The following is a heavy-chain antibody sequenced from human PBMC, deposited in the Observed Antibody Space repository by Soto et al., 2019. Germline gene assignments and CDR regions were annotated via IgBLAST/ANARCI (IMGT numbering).Heavy chain of an antibody. V-gene: IGHV1-69*01. CDR3: ARDYGVIAAGPVGMDV. Sequence: QVQLVQSGAEVKKPGSSVKVSCKASGGTFSSYAISWVRQAPGQGLEWMGGIIPIFGTANYAQEFQGRDTINADESTGTACMELSSLRSEDTAVYSCARDYGVIAAGPVGMDVWGQGTTVTVS. D-gene: IGHD6-13*01. J-gene: IGHJ6*02. CDR2: IIPIFGTA. CDR1: GGTFSSYA.